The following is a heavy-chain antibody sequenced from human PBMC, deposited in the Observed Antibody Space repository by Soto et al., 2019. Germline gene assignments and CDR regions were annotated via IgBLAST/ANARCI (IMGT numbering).Heavy chain of an antibody. Sequence: QVQLEESGGGVVQPGRSLRLSCKGSGFTFSSYAIQWVRQAPGKGLEWVAAISDDGTNKHTADSVKGRFTISRDNSRNTVYLQVNSLRVEDTAVYYCVRRITTTVTAMGYWGQGTTVTVSS. CDR1: GFTFSSYA. D-gene: IGHD4-17*01. J-gene: IGHJ4*02. CDR2: ISDDGTNK. V-gene: IGHV3-30-3*01. CDR3: VRRITTTVTAMGY.